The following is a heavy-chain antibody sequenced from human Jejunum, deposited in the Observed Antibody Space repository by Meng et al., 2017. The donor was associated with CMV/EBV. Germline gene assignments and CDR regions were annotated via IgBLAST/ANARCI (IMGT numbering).Heavy chain of an antibody. V-gene: IGHV3-53*01. J-gene: IGHJ4*02. CDR3: AKKYSGSSDY. CDR1: EFSVTRNN. D-gene: IGHD1-26*01. Sequence: SCTGSEFSVTRNNMTWVRQAPGKGLEWVSAIYSGDTTYYADSVRGRFTISRDNSKNTLYLQMNSLRAEDTAVYYCAKKYSGSSDYWGQGTRVTVSS. CDR2: IYSGDTT.